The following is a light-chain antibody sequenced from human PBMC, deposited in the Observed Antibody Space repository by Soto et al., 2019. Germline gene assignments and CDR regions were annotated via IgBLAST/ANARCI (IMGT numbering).Light chain of an antibody. CDR1: QSISSY. V-gene: IGKV1-39*01. CDR3: QQSYNRPIT. Sequence: SPLXSSAGDXVTXIXRASQSISSYLNWYQQKPGKAPKLVIYAASTLKSGVPSRFSRSGSGTDFTLTISSLQPEDFAPYYCQQSYNRPITFGHGRLLEIK. CDR2: AAS. J-gene: IGKJ5*01.